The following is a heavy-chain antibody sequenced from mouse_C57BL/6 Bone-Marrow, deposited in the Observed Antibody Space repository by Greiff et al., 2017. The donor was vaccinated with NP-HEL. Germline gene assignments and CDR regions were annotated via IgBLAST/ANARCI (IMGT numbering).Heavy chain of an antibody. CDR2: IRNKANGYTT. CDR1: GFTFTDYY. Sequence: EVMLVESGGGLVQPGGSLSLSCAASGFTFTDYYMSWVRQPPGKALEWLGFIRNKANGYTTEYSASGKGRFTISRDNSQSILYLQMKALRAEDSATYYCARFLYDYDVRYAMDYWGQGTSVTVSS. CDR3: ARFLYDYDVRYAMDY. J-gene: IGHJ4*01. V-gene: IGHV7-3*01. D-gene: IGHD2-4*01.